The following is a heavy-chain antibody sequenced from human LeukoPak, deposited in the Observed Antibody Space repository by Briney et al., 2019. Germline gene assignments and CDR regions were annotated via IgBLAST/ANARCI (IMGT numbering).Heavy chain of an antibody. J-gene: IGHJ4*02. Sequence: PSETLSLTCTVSGGSISSYYWSWIRQPAGKGLEWIGRIYTSGRTNYNPSLKSRGTMSVDTSKEQFSLKLSSVTAADTAVYYCARDPQLGPFDYWGQGTLVTVSS. V-gene: IGHV4-4*07. CDR2: IYTSGRT. CDR3: ARDPQLGPFDY. CDR1: GGSISSYY. D-gene: IGHD6-6*01.